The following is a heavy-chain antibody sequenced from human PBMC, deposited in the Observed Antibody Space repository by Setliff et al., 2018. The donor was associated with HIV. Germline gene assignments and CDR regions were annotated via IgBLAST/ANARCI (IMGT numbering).Heavy chain of an antibody. CDR3: ASGFRATVPDY. CDR1: GYTFISYY. J-gene: IGHJ4*02. V-gene: IGHV1-46*03. CDR2: INSSGDCT. D-gene: IGHD4-17*01. Sequence: WASVKVSCKASGYTFISYYIHWVRQAPGQGLEWMGIINSSGDCTSYAQKFQGRVTMTRDTSTSTVYMELSSLTYEDTAIYYRASGFRATVPDYWGQGTLVTVSS.